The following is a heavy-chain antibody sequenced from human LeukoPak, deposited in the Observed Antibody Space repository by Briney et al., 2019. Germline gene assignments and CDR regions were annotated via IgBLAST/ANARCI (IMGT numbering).Heavy chain of an antibody. CDR1: GYTFTSYG. CDR3: ARGPGIAVAGVFDY. D-gene: IGHD6-19*01. J-gene: IGHJ4*02. V-gene: IGHV1-18*04. Sequence: GASVKVSCKASGYTFTSYGINWVRQAPGQGLEWMGWISGHNGHTNYVQKMQGRVTMTTDTSTNTAYMELWNLTSDDTAVYYCARGPGIAVAGVFDYWGQGSLVTVSS. CDR2: ISGHNGHT.